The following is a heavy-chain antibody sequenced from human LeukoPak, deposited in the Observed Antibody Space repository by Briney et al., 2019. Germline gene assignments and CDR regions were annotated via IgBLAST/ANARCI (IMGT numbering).Heavy chain of an antibody. CDR1: GGFFSGYY. J-gene: IGHJ3*02. CDR3: ARVRYCSSTSCYFRRNAFDI. V-gene: IGHV4-34*01. Sequence: SSETLSLTCAVYGGFFSGYYWSWIRQPPGKGLEWIGEINHSGSTNYNPSLKSRVTISVDTSKNQFSLKLSSVPAADTAVYYCARVRYCSSTSCYFRRNAFDIWGQGTMVTVSS. CDR2: INHSGST. D-gene: IGHD2-2*01.